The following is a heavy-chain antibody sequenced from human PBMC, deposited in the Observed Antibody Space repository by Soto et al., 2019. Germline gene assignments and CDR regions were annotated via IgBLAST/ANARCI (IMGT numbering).Heavy chain of an antibody. CDR3: VKGIGNYWALDY. J-gene: IGHJ4*02. Sequence: GGSLRLSCAASGFTCSDHYMDWVRQAPGKGLEWVGRARDKTKSFTTEYAASVKGRHTISRDNSKNTLYLQMNSLRAEDTAVYYCVKGIGNYWALDYWGQGTLVTVSS. CDR2: ARDKTKSFTT. V-gene: IGHV3-72*01. CDR1: GFTCSDHY. D-gene: IGHD1-26*01.